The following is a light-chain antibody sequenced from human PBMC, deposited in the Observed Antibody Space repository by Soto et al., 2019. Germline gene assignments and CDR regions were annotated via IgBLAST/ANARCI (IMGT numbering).Light chain of an antibody. Sequence: DVVMTQGPLPLPVTGGQAASISCRSGHSLVHSDGNTYLNWFQQRPGQSKRRIIYMVSNRDSGVTDRFSGSGSGTDFTLNISRLEAEDVGVYYCLKGTHWPGTCGQGTTGDIK. J-gene: IGKJ1*01. CDR2: MVS. CDR3: LKGTHWPGT. V-gene: IGKV2-30*02. CDR1: HSLVHSDGNTY.